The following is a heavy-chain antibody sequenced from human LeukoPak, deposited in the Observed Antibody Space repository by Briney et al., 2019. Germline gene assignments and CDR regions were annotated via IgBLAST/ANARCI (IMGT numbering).Heavy chain of an antibody. V-gene: IGHV4-39*01. J-gene: IGHJ3*02. CDR1: GGSISSSSYY. D-gene: IGHD1-1*01. Sequence: PSETLSLTCTVSGGSISSSSYYWGWIRQPPGKGLEWLGSIYYSGSTYYNPSLKSRVTISVDTSKNQFSLKLSSVTAADTAVYYCARGRYNWNGHDAFDIWGQGTMVTVSS. CDR2: IYYSGST. CDR3: ARGRYNWNGHDAFDI.